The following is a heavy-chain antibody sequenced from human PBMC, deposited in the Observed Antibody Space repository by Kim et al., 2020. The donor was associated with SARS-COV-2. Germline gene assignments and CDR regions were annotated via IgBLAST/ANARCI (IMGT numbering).Heavy chain of an antibody. Sequence: ASVKVSCKASGYTFTSYAMNWVRQAPGQGLEWMGWINTNTGNPTYAQGFTGRFVFSLDTSVSTAYLQISSLKAEDTAVYYCARGQGPVLLWFVELTSDAFDIWGQGTMVTVSS. J-gene: IGHJ3*02. CDR2: INTNTGNP. V-gene: IGHV7-4-1*02. D-gene: IGHD3-10*01. CDR1: GYTFTSYA. CDR3: ARGQGPVLLWFVELTSDAFDI.